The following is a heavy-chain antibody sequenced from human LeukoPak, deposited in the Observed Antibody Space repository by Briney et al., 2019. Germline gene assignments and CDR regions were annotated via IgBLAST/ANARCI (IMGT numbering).Heavy chain of an antibody. V-gene: IGHV3-23*01. J-gene: IGHJ4*02. D-gene: IGHD5-12*01. CDR2: ISGSGGST. Sequence: GGSPRLSCAAPGFTFSSYAMSWVPPAPGKGLEWVSAISGSGGSTYYADSVKGRFTISRDNSKNTLYLQMNSLRAEVTAVYYCAKIGYSGYDFQPYFDYWGQGTLVTVSS. CDR3: AKIGYSGYDFQPYFDY. CDR1: GFTFSSYA.